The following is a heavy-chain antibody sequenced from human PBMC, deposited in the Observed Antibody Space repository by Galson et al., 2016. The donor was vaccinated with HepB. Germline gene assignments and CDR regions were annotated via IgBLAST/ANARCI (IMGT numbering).Heavy chain of an antibody. CDR2: IYWDDDK. V-gene: IGHV2-5*02. D-gene: IGHD2-8*01. CDR3: AKRICTHGTCAPDC. CDR1: GFSLSTSGVG. J-gene: IGHJ4*02. Sequence: PALVKPTQTLTLTCTFSGFSLSTSGVGVGWIRQPPGKALEWLALIYWDDDKRYSPSLKSRLTITKDTSKNQVVLTMTNMDPVDTATYYWAKRICTHGTCAPDCGGQGTLVTVSS.